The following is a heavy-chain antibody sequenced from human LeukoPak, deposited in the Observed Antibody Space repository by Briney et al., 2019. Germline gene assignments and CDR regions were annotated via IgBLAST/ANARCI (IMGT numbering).Heavy chain of an antibody. J-gene: IGHJ6*03. CDR3: ARDDTIFGVVTKDYYYYYMDV. Sequence: SETLSLTCTVSGGSISSYYWSWIRQPAGKGLEWIGRIYTSGSTNYNPSLKSRVTMSVDTSKNQFSLKLSSVTAADTAVHYCARDDTIFGVVTKDYYYYYMDVWGKGTTVTVSS. CDR1: GGSISSYY. D-gene: IGHD3-3*01. V-gene: IGHV4-4*07. CDR2: IYTSGST.